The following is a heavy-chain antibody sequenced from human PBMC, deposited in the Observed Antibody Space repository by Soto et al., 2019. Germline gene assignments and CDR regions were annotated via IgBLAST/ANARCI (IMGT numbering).Heavy chain of an antibody. D-gene: IGHD3-22*01. Sequence: ASVKVSCKASGYSFTAFYIHWVRQAPGKGLDWVGLVDPEDGEVKYAENFQGRLSITADESTSTAYMELSSLRSEDTAVYYCASDPPYYYDSSGYPHIWGQGTMVTVSS. CDR1: GYSFTAFY. V-gene: IGHV1-69-2*01. J-gene: IGHJ3*02. CDR3: ASDPPYYYDSSGYPHI. CDR2: VDPEDGEV.